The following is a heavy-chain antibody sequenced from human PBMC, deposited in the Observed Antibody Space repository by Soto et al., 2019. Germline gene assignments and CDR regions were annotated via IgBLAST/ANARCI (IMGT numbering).Heavy chain of an antibody. CDR2: IDTIIGRT. Sequence: SVKVSWKAAGFAFIGSSIHWLRQAPGQGLEWMGWIDTIIGRTNYSQTFQGRVTISRDTSTSTTYMELNSLRSEDTAVYYCARDSSGQNEYFDYWGQGTLVTVSS. V-gene: IGHV1-69*10. D-gene: IGHD6-19*01. J-gene: IGHJ4*02. CDR1: GFAFIGSS. CDR3: ARDSSGQNEYFDY.